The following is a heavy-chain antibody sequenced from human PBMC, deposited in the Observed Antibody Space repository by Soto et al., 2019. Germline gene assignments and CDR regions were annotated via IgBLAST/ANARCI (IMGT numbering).Heavy chain of an antibody. Sequence: EVQLVESGGGLVQPGGSLRLSCAASGFTFSSYWMHWVRQAPGKGLVWVSRINSDGSSTSYADSVKGRFTISRDNAKNTLSLQMNSLRAEDTAVYYCARDRRSSGWYWAGYAFDIWGQGTMVTVSS. CDR2: INSDGSST. D-gene: IGHD6-19*01. CDR3: ARDRRSSGWYWAGYAFDI. J-gene: IGHJ3*02. CDR1: GFTFSSYW. V-gene: IGHV3-74*01.